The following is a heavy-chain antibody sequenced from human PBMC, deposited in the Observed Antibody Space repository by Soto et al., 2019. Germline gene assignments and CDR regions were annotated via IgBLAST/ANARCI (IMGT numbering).Heavy chain of an antibody. V-gene: IGHV4-34*01. Sequence: QVQLQQWGAGLLKPSETLSLTCAVYGGSFSGYYWCWIRQPPGKGLEWMGEINHSGSTNYNPAVNHRITILVETFKNQLALRLSSGTAADSVVYYCARGTGLWFAWGLLLDYWGQGTLVTVSS. CDR3: ARGTGLWFAWGLLLDY. CDR1: GGSFSGYY. D-gene: IGHD5-18*01. J-gene: IGHJ4*02. CDR2: INHSGST.